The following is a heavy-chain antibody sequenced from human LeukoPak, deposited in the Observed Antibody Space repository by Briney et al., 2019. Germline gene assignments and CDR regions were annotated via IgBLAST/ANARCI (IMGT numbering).Heavy chain of an antibody. Sequence: GGSLRLSCAASGFTFSSYGMHWVRQAPGKGLEWVAFIRYDGSNKYYADSVKGRFTIPRDNSKNTLYLQMNSLRAEDTAVYYCAKADLGYCSGGSCYPYYYYMDIWGKGTTVTISS. D-gene: IGHD2-15*01. CDR1: GFTFSSYG. J-gene: IGHJ6*03. CDR2: IRYDGSNK. V-gene: IGHV3-30*02. CDR3: AKADLGYCSGGSCYPYYYYMDI.